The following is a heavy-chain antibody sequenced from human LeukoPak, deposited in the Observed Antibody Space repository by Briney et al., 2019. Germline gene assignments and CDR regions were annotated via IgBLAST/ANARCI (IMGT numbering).Heavy chain of an antibody. J-gene: IGHJ4*02. CDR1: GGSFSGYY. Sequence: PSETLSLTCAVYGGSFSGYYWSWIRQPPGKGLEWIGEINESGSTNYNPSLKSRVTISVGTSKKQFSLKLSSVTAADTAVHYCARHGKVVGIAYWGQGTLVTVSS. CDR2: INESGST. V-gene: IGHV4-34*01. D-gene: IGHD2-15*01. CDR3: ARHGKVVGIAY.